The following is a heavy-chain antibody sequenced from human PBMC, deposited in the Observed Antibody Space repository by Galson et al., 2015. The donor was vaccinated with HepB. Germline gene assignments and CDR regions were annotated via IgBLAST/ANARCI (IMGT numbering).Heavy chain of an antibody. CDR2: INQDGSEK. V-gene: IGHV3-7*01. CDR1: GFTFSSYW. CDR3: ARGGVVGGTDY. D-gene: IGHD6-19*01. Sequence: SLRLSCAASGFTFSSYWMAWVRQAPGKGLEWVANINQDGSEKYYVDSVRGRFTISRDNAKNMLYLQMNSLRVDDAAIYYCARGGVVGGTDYWGQGTLVTVSS. J-gene: IGHJ4*02.